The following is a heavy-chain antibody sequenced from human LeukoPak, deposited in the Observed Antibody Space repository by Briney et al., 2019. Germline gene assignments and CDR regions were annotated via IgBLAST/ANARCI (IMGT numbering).Heavy chain of an antibody. CDR1: GFTFSNYW. CDR3: ARVTAVAGTSVGVDA. CDR2: INSDASVT. J-gene: IGHJ4*02. V-gene: IGHV3-74*01. D-gene: IGHD6-19*01. Sequence: GGSLRLSCAASGFTFSNYWMHWVRQTPGKGLVWVSRINSDASVTTYADSVKGRFTISRDNAKNTLYLQMNSLRAEDTAVYYCARVTAVAGTSVGVDAWGQGILVTVS.